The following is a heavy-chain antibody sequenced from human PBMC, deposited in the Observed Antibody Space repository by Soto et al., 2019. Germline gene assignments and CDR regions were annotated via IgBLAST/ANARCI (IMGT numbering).Heavy chain of an antibody. J-gene: IGHJ4*02. V-gene: IGHV2-5*02. CDR1: GFSLSTNGVG. CDR2: IYWDDDK. D-gene: IGHD1-1*01. CDR3: AYTNWNFQVY. Sequence: QITLKESGPTLVKPTQTLTLTCTFSGFSLSTNGVGVGWIRQPPGKALEWLALIYWDDDKRYSPSLKSRLTITKDTSEDQVVLTMTNVDPVDTATYYCAYTNWNFQVYGGQGALVTVSS.